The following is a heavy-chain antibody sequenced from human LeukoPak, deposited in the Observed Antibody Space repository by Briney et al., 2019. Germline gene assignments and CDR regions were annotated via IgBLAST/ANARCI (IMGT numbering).Heavy chain of an antibody. CDR2: IYYSGST. V-gene: IGHV4-59*01. D-gene: IGHD1-14*01. CDR3: ARDYGRYAFDN. Sequence: SETLSLTCTVSGGSISSYYWSWIRQPAGKGLEWIGYIYYSGSTNYNPSLKSRVTISVDTSKNQFSLKLSSVTAADTAVYYCARDYGRYAFDNWGQGTMVTVSS. J-gene: IGHJ3*02. CDR1: GGSISSYY.